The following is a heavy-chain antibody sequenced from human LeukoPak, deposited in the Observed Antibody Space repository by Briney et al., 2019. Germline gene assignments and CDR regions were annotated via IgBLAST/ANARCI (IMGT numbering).Heavy chain of an antibody. J-gene: IGHJ6*02. CDR3: ARGSHLPGYGMDV. CDR1: VYTFTSYG. V-gene: IGHV1-18*01. CDR2: SSAYNGNT. Sequence: ASVTVSRKGSVYTFTSYGISWVRQAPGQGLEWMGWSSAYNGNTNYAQKLQGRVTMTTDTPASTGYMELRSLRSDDTAVYYCARGSHLPGYGMDVWGQGTTVTVSS. D-gene: IGHD3-10*01.